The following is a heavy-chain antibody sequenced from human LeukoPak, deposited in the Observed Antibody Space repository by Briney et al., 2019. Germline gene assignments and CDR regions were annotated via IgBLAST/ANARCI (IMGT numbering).Heavy chain of an antibody. CDR2: IKQDGSTK. Sequence: PGGSLRLSRAASGFTFSNYWMSWVRQPPGKGLEWVANIKQDGSTKYYVDSVKGRFTISRDNAKNSLYLQMNSLRAEDTAVYYCAIDSTVTTRGWGQGTLVTVSS. CDR1: GFTFSNYW. CDR3: AIDSTVTTRG. V-gene: IGHV3-7*01. D-gene: IGHD4-17*01. J-gene: IGHJ4*02.